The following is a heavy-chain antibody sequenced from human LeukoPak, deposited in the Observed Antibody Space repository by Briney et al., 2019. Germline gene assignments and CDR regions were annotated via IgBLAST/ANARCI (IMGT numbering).Heavy chain of an antibody. CDR3: ASSTVTPRVYYFDY. D-gene: IGHD4-17*01. V-gene: IGHV4-39*07. Sequence: SETLSLTCTVSGGSISSSSYYWGWIRQPPGKGLEWIGSIYYSGSTYYNPSLKSRVTISVDTSKNQFSLKLSSVTAADTAVYYCASSTVTPRVYYFDYWGQGTLVTVSS. J-gene: IGHJ4*02. CDR2: IYYSGST. CDR1: GGSISSSSYY.